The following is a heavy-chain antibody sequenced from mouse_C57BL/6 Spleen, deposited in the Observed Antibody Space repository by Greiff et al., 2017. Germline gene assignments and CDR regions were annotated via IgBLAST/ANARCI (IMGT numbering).Heavy chain of an antibody. V-gene: IGHV1-80*01. CDR2: IYPGDGDT. CDR1: GYAFSSYW. Sequence: VQLQQSGAELVKPGASVKISCKASGYAFSSYWMNWVKQRPGKGLEGIGQIYPGDGDTNYNGKFKGKATLTADKSSSTAYMQLSSLTSEDSAVYCCARQGDDGYPGAMDYWGQGTSGTVSS. D-gene: IGHD2-3*01. J-gene: IGHJ4*01. CDR3: ARQGDDGYPGAMDY.